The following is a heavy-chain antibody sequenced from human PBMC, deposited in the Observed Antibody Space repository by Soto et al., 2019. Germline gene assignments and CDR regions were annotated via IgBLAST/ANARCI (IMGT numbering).Heavy chain of an antibody. CDR2: VHHTKGA. CDR1: YKSIIKDSW. D-gene: IGHD1-1*01. V-gene: IGHV4-4*02. J-gene: IGHJ4*02. Sequence: SETLTLTWVVSYKSIIKDSWWNWVRQPPGQGLEWIGEVHHTKGALYNAALRSRVTVSADLFNSKIFLEVHSLGAADTAVYYCARAGFWNLDSWGQGTSVNLST. CDR3: ARAGFWNLDS.